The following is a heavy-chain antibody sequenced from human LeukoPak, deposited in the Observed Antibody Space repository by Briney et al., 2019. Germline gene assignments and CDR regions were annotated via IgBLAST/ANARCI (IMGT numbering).Heavy chain of an antibody. J-gene: IGHJ5*02. CDR2: ISAYNGNT. D-gene: IGHD3-10*01. V-gene: IGHV1-18*01. CDR1: GYTFTSYG. CDR3: ARPTLQTLGA. Sequence: ASVKVSCKASGYTFTSYGISWVRQAPGQGLEWMGWISAYNGNTNYAQNFQGRVTMTRDTSTSTAYMELSSLTSDDTAVYYCARPTLQTLGAWGQGTLVTVSS.